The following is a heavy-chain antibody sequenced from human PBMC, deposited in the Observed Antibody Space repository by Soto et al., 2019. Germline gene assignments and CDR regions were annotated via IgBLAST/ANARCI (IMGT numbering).Heavy chain of an antibody. CDR3: ARFRTVGQDYGVDV. CDR1: KDSITSSYYY. V-gene: IGHV4-30-4*01. D-gene: IGHD1-26*01. Sequence: SQLLSDTCSVAKDSITSSYYYRRLIHQPPGKGLEWIGYINYSGRTYYKPSLKSRLSMSIDTSKNQFSLRLTSVTVADTAVYFCARFRTVGQDYGVDVWGQGTTVTVSS. CDR2: INYSGRT. J-gene: IGHJ6*02.